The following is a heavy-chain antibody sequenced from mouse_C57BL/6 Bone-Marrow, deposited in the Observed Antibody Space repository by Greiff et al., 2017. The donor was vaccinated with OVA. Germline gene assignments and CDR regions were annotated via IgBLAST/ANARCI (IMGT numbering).Heavy chain of an antibody. Sequence: EVMLVESGGGLVQPGGSLKLSCAASGFTFSDYYMYWVRQTPEKRLEWVAYISNGGGSTYYPDTVKGRFTISRDNAKNTLYLQMSRLKSEDTAMYYCARHPGTAYWGQGTLVTVSA. CDR1: GFTFSDYY. D-gene: IGHD4-1*01. CDR3: ARHPGTAY. J-gene: IGHJ3*01. V-gene: IGHV5-12*01. CDR2: ISNGGGST.